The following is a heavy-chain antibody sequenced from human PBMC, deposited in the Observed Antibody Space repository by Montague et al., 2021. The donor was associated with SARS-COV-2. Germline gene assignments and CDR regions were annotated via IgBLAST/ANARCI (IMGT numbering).Heavy chain of an antibody. D-gene: IGHD3-10*01. Sequence: VKPTQTLTLTCTFSGFSLSTSGMCVSWLRQPPGKALEWLALIDWDDDKYYSTSLKTRLTISKDTSKNQVVLTMTNMDPVDTATYYCARTYYYGSGSYYTYDFDYWGQGTLVTVSS. CDR2: IDWDDDK. J-gene: IGHJ4*02. CDR1: GFSLSTSGMC. CDR3: ARTYYYGSGSYYTYDFDY. V-gene: IGHV2-70*01.